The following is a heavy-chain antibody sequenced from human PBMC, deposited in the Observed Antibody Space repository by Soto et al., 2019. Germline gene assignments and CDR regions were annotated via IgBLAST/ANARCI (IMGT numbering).Heavy chain of an antibody. J-gene: IGHJ4*02. V-gene: IGHV4-38-2*02. CDR2: VFHSGTT. CDR3: VRDFGDLHDFWSGSDY. Sequence: PSETLSLTCAVSGYSINSGYYWGWIRQSPGKGLEWIGSVFHSGTTYSTPSHKTRLTISVDTSKNQFSLDLNAVTAADTAVYYCVRDFGDLHDFWSGSDYWGQGIPVTVSS. D-gene: IGHD3-3*01. CDR1: GYSINSGYY.